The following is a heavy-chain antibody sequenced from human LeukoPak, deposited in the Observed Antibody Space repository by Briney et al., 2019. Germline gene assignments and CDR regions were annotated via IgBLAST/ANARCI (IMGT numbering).Heavy chain of an antibody. J-gene: IGHJ4*02. Sequence: GGSLRLSCAASGFTFSSYWMSWVRQAPGKGLEWVAHIKQDGSEKYYVDSVKGRFTISRDNAKNSLYLQMNSLRAEDTAVYYCARVGIAVAGTGNYFDYWGQGTLVTVSS. CDR2: IKQDGSEK. CDR3: ARVGIAVAGTGNYFDY. D-gene: IGHD6-19*01. CDR1: GFTFSSYW. V-gene: IGHV3-7*01.